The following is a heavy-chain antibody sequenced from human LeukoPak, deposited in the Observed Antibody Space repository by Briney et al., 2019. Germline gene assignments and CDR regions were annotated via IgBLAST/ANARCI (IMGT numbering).Heavy chain of an antibody. D-gene: IGHD3-16*01. CDR3: SSLSTRAGGIRPLVMDF. J-gene: IGHJ4*01. V-gene: IGHV4-59*01. CDR2: ICYSGSS. CDR1: NGSISSDY. Sequence: PSETLSLTCTVSNGSISSDYWKWIRQPPGKGLECIGYICYSGSSTYNPSLESRATISLDTSWNQSSLNPTTMPTADTAVDYFSSLSTRAGGIRPLVMDFWGQGTLVTVSS.